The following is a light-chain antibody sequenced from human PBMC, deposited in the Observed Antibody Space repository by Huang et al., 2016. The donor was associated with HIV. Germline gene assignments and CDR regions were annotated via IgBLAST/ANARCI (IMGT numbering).Light chain of an antibody. CDR1: QSVSRN. J-gene: IGKJ3*01. V-gene: IGKV3-15*01. CDR3: QQYNNWPPAT. Sequence: EIVMTQSPATLSVSPGERATLSCRASQSVSRNLAWYQQKPGQAPRLLIYGASTRATGSPARFSGSGSGTEFTLTISSLQSEDFAVYYCQQYNNWPPATFGPGTKVDIK. CDR2: GAS.